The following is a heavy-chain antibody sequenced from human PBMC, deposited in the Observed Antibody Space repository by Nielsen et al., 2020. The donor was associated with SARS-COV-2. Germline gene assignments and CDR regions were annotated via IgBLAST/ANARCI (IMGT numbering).Heavy chain of an antibody. V-gene: IGHV3-11*06. J-gene: IGHJ3*02. CDR3: ARDRGDSGYDDAFDI. D-gene: IGHD5-12*01. CDR1: GFTFSDYY. CDR2: ISDSSSYT. Sequence: GESLKISCAASGFTFSDYYMSWIRQAPGKGLEWVSYISDSSSYTNYAESVKGRFTISRDNAKNSLYLQMNSLRAEDTAVYYCARDRGDSGYDDAFDIWGQGTMVTVSS.